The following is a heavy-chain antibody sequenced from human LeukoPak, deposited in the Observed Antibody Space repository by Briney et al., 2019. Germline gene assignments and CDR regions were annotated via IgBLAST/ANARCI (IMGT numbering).Heavy chain of an antibody. CDR2: IYYSGST. D-gene: IGHD3-9*01. CDR1: GGSISSYY. CDR3: ARVFSDRYYDILTGYYDDYYGMDV. V-gene: IGHV4-59*01. J-gene: IGHJ6*02. Sequence: SETLSLTCTVSGGSISSYYWSWIRQPPGKGLEWIGYIYYSGSTNYSPSLKSRVTISVDTSKNQFSLKLSSVTAADTAVYYCARVFSDRYYDILTGYYDDYYGMDVWGQGTTVTVSS.